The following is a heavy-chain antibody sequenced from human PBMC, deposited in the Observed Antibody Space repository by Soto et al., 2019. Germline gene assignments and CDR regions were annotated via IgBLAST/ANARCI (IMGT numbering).Heavy chain of an antibody. J-gene: IGHJ4*02. D-gene: IGHD3-9*01. CDR3: ASGRGYDILTGYYPYFDY. CDR2: ISWNSDSI. CDR1: GFTFDDYA. Sequence: GGSLRLSCAASGFTFDDYAMHWVRQAPGKGLEWVSGISWNSDSIGYADSVKGRFTISRDNAKKSLYLQMNSLRAEDTALYYCASGRGYDILTGYYPYFDYWGQGTLVTVPQ. V-gene: IGHV3-9*01.